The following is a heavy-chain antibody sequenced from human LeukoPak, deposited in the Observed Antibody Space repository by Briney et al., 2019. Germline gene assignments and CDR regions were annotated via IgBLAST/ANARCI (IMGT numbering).Heavy chain of an antibody. V-gene: IGHV1-8*01. Sequence: ASVKVSCKASGYTFTSYDINWVRQATGQGLEWMGWMNPNSGNTGYAQKLQGRVTMTRNTSISTAYMELSSLRSEDTAVYYCARAPPYYDFWSGYWERNNWFDPWGQGTLVTVSS. CDR1: GYTFTSYD. CDR2: MNPNSGNT. CDR3: ARAPPYYDFWSGYWERNNWFDP. D-gene: IGHD3-3*01. J-gene: IGHJ5*02.